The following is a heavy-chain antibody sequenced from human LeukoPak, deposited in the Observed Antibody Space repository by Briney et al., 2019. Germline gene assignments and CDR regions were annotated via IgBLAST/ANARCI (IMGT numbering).Heavy chain of an antibody. J-gene: IGHJ1*01. CDR1: GGSLSGFF. V-gene: IGHV4-4*08. Sequence: SETLSLTCTVSGGSLSGFFWSWIRQPPGQGLEWIGYIFNSGSAAHNPPLKSRVTISKDTSNNHFSLKLNFATAADTAVYYCARARPNWTPPAFWGQGILVTVPS. CDR3: ARARPNWTPPAF. CDR2: IFNSGSA. D-gene: IGHD1-1*01.